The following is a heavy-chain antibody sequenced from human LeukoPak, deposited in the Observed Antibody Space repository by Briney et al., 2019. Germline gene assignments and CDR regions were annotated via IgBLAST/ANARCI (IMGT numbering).Heavy chain of an antibody. D-gene: IGHD3-22*01. CDR2: FDPEDGET. CDR3: ATDAYYDSSGYLGLDY. CDR1: GYTLTELS. J-gene: IGHJ4*02. Sequence: ASVTVSCKVSGYTLTELSMHWVRQAPGKGLEWMGGFDPEDGETIYAQKFQGRVTMTEDTSTDTAYMELSSLRSEDTAVYYCATDAYYDSSGYLGLDYWGQGTLVTVSS. V-gene: IGHV1-24*01.